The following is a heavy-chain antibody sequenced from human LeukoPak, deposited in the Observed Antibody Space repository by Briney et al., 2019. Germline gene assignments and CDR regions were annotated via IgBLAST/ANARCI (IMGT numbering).Heavy chain of an antibody. Sequence: PSETLSLTCTVSGGSISSYYWSWIRQPPGKGLEWIGYIYYGGSTNYNPSLKSRVTISVDTSKNQFSLKLSSVTAADTAVYYCARGIAAPDAFDIWGQGTMVTVSS. CDR3: ARGIAAPDAFDI. J-gene: IGHJ3*02. D-gene: IGHD6-25*01. V-gene: IGHV4-59*01. CDR1: GGSISSYY. CDR2: IYYGGST.